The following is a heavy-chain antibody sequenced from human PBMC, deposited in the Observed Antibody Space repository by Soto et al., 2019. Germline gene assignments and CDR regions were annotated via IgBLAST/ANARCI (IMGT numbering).Heavy chain of an antibody. CDR1: SGSLSSHY. J-gene: IGHJ6*04. CDR3: ARGKYSGYKVGPRNFFYSVMDA. Sequence: SEPLSLPCAVVSGSLSSHYWTWVRQSPGKGLEWIGEIHPSGSTDSSASLKSRVTLSLDTSTSQFSLQVTSVTAADTGVYYCARGKYSGYKVGPRNFFYSVMDAWGTGTMVTVYS. CDR2: IHPSGST. V-gene: IGHV4-34*01. D-gene: IGHD5-12*01.